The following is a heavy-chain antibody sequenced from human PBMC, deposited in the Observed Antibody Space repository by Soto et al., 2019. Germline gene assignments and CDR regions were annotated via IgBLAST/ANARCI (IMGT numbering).Heavy chain of an antibody. J-gene: IGHJ4*02. CDR2: IYYSGST. D-gene: IGHD1-1*01. Sequence: SETLSLTCTVSGGSISNGGYYWSWIRQHPGKGLEWIGYIYYSGSTYYNPSLKSRVTISVDTSKNQFSLKLSSMTAADTAVYYCARWPQLEPRFDYWGQGTLVTVSS. V-gene: IGHV4-31*03. CDR3: ARWPQLEPRFDY. CDR1: GGSISNGGYY.